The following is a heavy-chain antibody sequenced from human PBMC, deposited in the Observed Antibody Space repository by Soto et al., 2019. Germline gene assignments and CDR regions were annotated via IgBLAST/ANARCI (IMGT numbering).Heavy chain of an antibody. CDR2: ITSNGDDT. D-gene: IGHD4-17*01. CDR3: ATGALGHYDY. V-gene: IGHV3-64*07. CDR1: GFTFSNYA. Sequence: EVQLVESGGGLVQPGGSLTLSCAASGFTFSNYAMHWVRQAPGKGLEYVSAITSNGDDTYYADSVKGRFTISRDNSRNTLYLQMGSLRPEDMAVYYCATGALGHYDYWGRGTLVTVSS. J-gene: IGHJ4*02.